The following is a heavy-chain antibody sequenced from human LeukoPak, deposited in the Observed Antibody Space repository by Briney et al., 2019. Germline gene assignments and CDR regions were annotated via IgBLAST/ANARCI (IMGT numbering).Heavy chain of an antibody. D-gene: IGHD3-16*01. J-gene: IGHJ5*02. CDR3: ARLNFRGGEALHFDP. CDR1: GGSLTNYY. V-gene: IGHV4-4*09. CDR2: IHSDGTT. Sequence: SETLSLTCSVSGGSLTNYYWGWIRQPPGKGLEFIGYIHSDGTTNYDSSLQSRVAISLDTPKIQFSLRLYSVTAADTALYFCARLNFRGGEALHFDPWGQGTLVTVSS.